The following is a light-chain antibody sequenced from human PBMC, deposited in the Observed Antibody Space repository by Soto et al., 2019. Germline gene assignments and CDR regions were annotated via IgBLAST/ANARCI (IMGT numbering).Light chain of an antibody. Sequence: EVVMTQSPASLSASPGEGVTLSCRARQNIRSSLAWYQQRPGQAPRLLIYDASTRATGIPPRFSGGGSGTEFTVTISSLQSEDFAIYYCQQYDIWPPYTFGQGTKVEF. V-gene: IGKV3-15*01. J-gene: IGKJ2*01. CDR2: DAS. CDR1: QNIRSS. CDR3: QQYDIWPPYT.